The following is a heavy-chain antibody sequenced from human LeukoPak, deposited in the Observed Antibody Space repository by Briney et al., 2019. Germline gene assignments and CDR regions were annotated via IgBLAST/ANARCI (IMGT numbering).Heavy chain of an antibody. CDR1: GGSISSTSYY. Sequence: SETLSLTCTVSGGSISSTSYYWVWIRQPPGKGLEWIGSIYYSGSTYYNPSLKSRFTISVDTSKNQFSLKLSSVTAADTAVYYCAXXSVWXLATHTGGSFDYWGRGILVTVSS. CDR2: IYYSGST. CDR3: AXXSVWXLATHTGGSFDY. V-gene: IGHV4-39*01. D-gene: IGHD1-26*01. J-gene: IGHJ4*02.